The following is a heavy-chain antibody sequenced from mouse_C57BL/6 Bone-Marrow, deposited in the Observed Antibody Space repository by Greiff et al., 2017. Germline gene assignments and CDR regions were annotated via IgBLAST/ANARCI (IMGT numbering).Heavy chain of an antibody. Sequence: QVQLQQPGAELVKPGASVKLSCKASGYTFTSYWMHWVKQRPGRGLEWIGRIDPNSGGTKYTEKFKSKATLTGDKPTSTASMQLSRLTAEDSAVYYWARLNTVVAYYVDDGGQGTTLTVSA. D-gene: IGHD1-1*01. V-gene: IGHV1-72*01. CDR1: GYTFTSYW. CDR2: IDPNSGGT. J-gene: IGHJ2*01. CDR3: ARLNTVVAYYVDD.